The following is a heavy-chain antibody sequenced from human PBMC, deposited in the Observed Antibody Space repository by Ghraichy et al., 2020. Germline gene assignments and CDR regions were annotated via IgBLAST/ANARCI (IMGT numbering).Heavy chain of an antibody. CDR2: IYYSGST. D-gene: IGHD3-3*01. V-gene: IGHV4-59*01. CDR1: GGSISSYY. CDR3: ARNHETYYDFWSGYSGAAFDI. J-gene: IGHJ3*02. Sequence: SETLSLTCTVSGGSISSYYWSWIRQPPGKGLEWIGYIYYSGSTNYNPSLKSRVTISVDTSKNQFSLKLSSVTAADTAVYYCARNHETYYDFWSGYSGAAFDIWGQGTMVTVSS.